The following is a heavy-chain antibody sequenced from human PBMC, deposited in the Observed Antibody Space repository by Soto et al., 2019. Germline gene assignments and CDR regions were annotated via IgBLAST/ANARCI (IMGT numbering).Heavy chain of an antibody. CDR1: GGAVSSGSYY. CDR2: IYYSGST. J-gene: IGHJ6*02. D-gene: IGHD3-10*01. Sequence: SETLSLTCTVSGGAVSSGSYYWSWIRQPPGKGLGWIGYIYYSGSTNYNPYLKSLVTISVDTCKNQYSLKLSSVTAADTAVYYCARGGDHRATRYYYGMDVWGQGTTVTVSS. CDR3: ARGGDHRATRYYYGMDV. V-gene: IGHV4-61*01.